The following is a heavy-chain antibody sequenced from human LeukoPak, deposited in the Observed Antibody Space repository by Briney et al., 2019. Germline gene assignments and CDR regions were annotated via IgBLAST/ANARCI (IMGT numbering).Heavy chain of an antibody. Sequence: SETLSLTCAVYGGSFSGYYWSWIRQPPGKGLEWIGEINHSGSTNYNPSLKSRVTISVDRSKNQFSLKLSSVTAADTAVYYCATQLGELLGLDAFDIWGQGTMVTVSS. CDR2: INHSGST. J-gene: IGHJ3*02. V-gene: IGHV4-34*01. D-gene: IGHD1-26*01. CDR1: GGSFSGYY. CDR3: ATQLGELLGLDAFDI.